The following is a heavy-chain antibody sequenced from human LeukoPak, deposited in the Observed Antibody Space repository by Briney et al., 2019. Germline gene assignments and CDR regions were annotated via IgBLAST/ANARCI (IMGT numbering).Heavy chain of an antibody. D-gene: IGHD1-1*01. Sequence: ASVKVSCKASGYTFISYDINWVRQATGQGLEWMGWMNPNSGNTGYAQKFQGRVTMTRNTPISTAYMELSSLRSEDTAVYYCASAALVNTNWYYFDYWGQGTLVTVSS. CDR1: GYTFISYD. CDR3: ASAALVNTNWYYFDY. CDR2: MNPNSGNT. V-gene: IGHV1-8*01. J-gene: IGHJ4*02.